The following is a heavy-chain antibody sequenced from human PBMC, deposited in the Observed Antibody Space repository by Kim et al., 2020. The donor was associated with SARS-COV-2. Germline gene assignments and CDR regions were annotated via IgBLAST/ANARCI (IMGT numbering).Heavy chain of an antibody. CDR1: GGSISSSSYY. Sequence: SETLSLTCTVSGGSISSSSYYWGWIRQPPGKGLEWIGSIYYSGSTYYNPSLKSRVTISVDTSKNQFSLKLSSVTAADTAVYYCARQGGQQQLAVVPWGQGTLVTVSS. CDR3: ARQGGQQQLAVVP. J-gene: IGHJ5*02. CDR2: IYYSGST. V-gene: IGHV4-39*01. D-gene: IGHD6-13*01.